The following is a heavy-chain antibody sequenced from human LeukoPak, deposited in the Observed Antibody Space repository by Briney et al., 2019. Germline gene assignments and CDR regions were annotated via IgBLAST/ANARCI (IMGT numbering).Heavy chain of an antibody. V-gene: IGHV4-34*01. CDR1: GGSFSGYY. Sequence: SETLSLTCAVYGGSFSGYYWSWIRQPPGKGLEWIGEINHSGSTNYNPSLKSRVTISLDTSKNQFSLKLSSVTAADTAVYYCARGAYNWNYANLWRGNGPFDYWGQGTLVTVSS. CDR3: ARGAYNWNYANLWRGNGPFDY. CDR2: INHSGST. D-gene: IGHD1-7*01. J-gene: IGHJ4*02.